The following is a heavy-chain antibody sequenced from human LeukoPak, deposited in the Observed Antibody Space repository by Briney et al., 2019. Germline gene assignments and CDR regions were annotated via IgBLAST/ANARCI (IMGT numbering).Heavy chain of an antibody. J-gene: IGHJ4*02. CDR1: GFTFSSYW. Sequence: GGSLRLSCAASGFTFSSYWMHWVRQAPGKGLVWVSRINTDGSSTSYADSVKGRFTISRDNAKNTLYLQMNSLRAEDTAVYYCARASGQHGFDYWGQGTLVTVSS. D-gene: IGHD1-14*01. V-gene: IGHV3-74*01. CDR2: INTDGSST. CDR3: ARASGQHGFDY.